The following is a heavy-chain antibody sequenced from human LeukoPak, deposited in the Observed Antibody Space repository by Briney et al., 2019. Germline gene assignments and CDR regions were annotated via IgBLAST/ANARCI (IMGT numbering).Heavy chain of an antibody. CDR2: IYTSGST. V-gene: IGHV4-4*07. CDR1: GGSISSYY. D-gene: IGHD3-10*01. Sequence: SETLSLTCTVSGGSISSYYWSWIRQPAGKGLEWIGRIYTSGSTNYKPSLQSRATISLDTSNNQFSLTLRSVTAADTAVYYCVSLAAGESGRGSWGQGTLVTVSS. CDR3: VSLAAGESGRGS. J-gene: IGHJ5*02.